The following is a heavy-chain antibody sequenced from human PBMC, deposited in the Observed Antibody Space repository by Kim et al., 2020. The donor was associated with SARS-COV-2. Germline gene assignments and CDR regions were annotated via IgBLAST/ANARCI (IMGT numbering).Heavy chain of an antibody. CDR3: ATGSRWWNY. D-gene: IGHD3-10*01. Sequence: GGSLRLSCAASGFTFADYWMSWVRQVPGKGLEWVANIKQDGGERYYGDSVKGRFTISRDNAKNSVDLQMNSLRAKDTSVYYCATGSRWWNYWGQGTLVIV. V-gene: IGHV3-7*03. CDR1: GFTFADYW. J-gene: IGHJ4*02. CDR2: IKQDGGER.